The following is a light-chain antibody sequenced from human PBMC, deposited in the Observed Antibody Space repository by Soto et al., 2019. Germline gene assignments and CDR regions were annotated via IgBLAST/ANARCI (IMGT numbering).Light chain of an antibody. CDR2: DAS. V-gene: IGKV3-11*01. J-gene: IGKJ4*01. CDR1: QSVDTY. Sequence: EIVLTQSPATLSLSPGERATLSCRASQSVDTYLAWYQQKPGQAPRLLIYDASNRASGIPARFRGSGSGTDFTLSISSLEPEDFAVYYCQQRTSWPLTFGGGTKVEIK. CDR3: QQRTSWPLT.